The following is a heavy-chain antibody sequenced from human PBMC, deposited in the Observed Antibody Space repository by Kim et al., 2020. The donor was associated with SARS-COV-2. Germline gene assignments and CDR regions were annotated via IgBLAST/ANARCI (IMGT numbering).Heavy chain of an antibody. CDR1: GGTFSSYA. J-gene: IGHJ4*02. D-gene: IGHD2-8*01. CDR3: ARVFLGYCTNGVCYPYY. CDR2: IIPIFGTA. Sequence: SVKVSCKASGGTFSSYAISWVRQAPGQGLEWMGGIIPIFGTANYAQKFQGRVTITADESTSTAYMELSSLRSEDTAVYYCARVFLGYCTNGVCYPYYWGQGTLVTVSS. V-gene: IGHV1-69*13.